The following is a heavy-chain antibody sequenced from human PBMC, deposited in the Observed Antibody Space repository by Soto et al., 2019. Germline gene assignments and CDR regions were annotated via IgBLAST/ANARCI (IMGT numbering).Heavy chain of an antibody. Sequence: SVKVSCKASGGTFSSYAISWVRQAPGQGLEWMGGIIPIFGTANYAQKFQGRVTITADESTSTAYMELSSLRSEDTAVYYCARENYCISTSCFAWFDPWGQGTLVTGSS. D-gene: IGHD2-2*01. J-gene: IGHJ5*02. V-gene: IGHV1-69*13. CDR2: IIPIFGTA. CDR1: GGTFSSYA. CDR3: ARENYCISTSCFAWFDP.